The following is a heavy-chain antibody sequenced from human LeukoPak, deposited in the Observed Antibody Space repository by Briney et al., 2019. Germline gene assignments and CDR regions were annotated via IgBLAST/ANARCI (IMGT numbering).Heavy chain of an antibody. V-gene: IGHV4-39*07. Sequence: SETLSLTCTVSGGSISSSSYYWGWIRQPPGKGLEWIGSIYYSGSTYYNPSLKSRVTMSVDTSKNQFSLKLSSVTAADTAVYYCARDGIAVAGPPGAYYFDYWGQGTLVTVSS. CDR2: IYYSGST. CDR1: GGSISSSSYY. J-gene: IGHJ4*02. D-gene: IGHD6-19*01. CDR3: ARDGIAVAGPPGAYYFDY.